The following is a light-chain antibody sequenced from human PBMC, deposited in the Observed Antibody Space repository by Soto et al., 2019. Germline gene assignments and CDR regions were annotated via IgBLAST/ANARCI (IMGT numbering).Light chain of an antibody. V-gene: IGKV1-5*03. CDR3: QHYNSYSEA. CDR1: QTISSW. CDR2: KAS. Sequence: IQITQSPSPLSRSVGDRVTITCQASQTISSWLAWYQQKPGKAPKLLIYKASTLKSGVPSRFSGSGSGTECTLTISSLQPDDVATYYCQHYNSYSEALGQGTKVDIK. J-gene: IGKJ1*01.